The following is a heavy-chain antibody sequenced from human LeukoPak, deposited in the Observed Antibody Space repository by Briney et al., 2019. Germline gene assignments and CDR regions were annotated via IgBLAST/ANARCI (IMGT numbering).Heavy chain of an antibody. CDR2: ISYDGSNE. J-gene: IGHJ4*02. CDR3: TRGRGSYSLDY. Sequence: GGSLRLSCAPSGFTLSHYAMHWVRQAPGKGLEWGAIISYDGSNEHYADSVKGRFTISRDNSKNTLYLQMNSLRAEDTAIYYCTRGRGSYSLDYWGRGTLVTVSS. CDR1: GFTLSHYA. V-gene: IGHV3-30*01. D-gene: IGHD1-26*01.